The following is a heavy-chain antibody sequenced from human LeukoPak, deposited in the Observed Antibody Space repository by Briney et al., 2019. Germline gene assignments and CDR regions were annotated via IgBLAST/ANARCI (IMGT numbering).Heavy chain of an antibody. J-gene: IGHJ4*02. CDR3: VRQGTNSGYYLLDY. CDR1: GAALSEYY. Sequence: SEALSLTCAVYGAALSEYYWSWIRQSPGKGLEWIGEVAHKGPTVYSPTLNRKYNPSFKSRVTMSVDPSKNQFSLKLTSVTVADTATYYCVRQGTNSGYYLLDYWGQGHLVIVSS. V-gene: IGHV4-34*01. CDR2: VAHKGPTVYSPTLNR. D-gene: IGHD3-22*01.